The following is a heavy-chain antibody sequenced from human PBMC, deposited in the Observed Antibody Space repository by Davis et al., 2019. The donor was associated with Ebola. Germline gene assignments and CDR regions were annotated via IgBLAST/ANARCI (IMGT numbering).Heavy chain of an antibody. J-gene: IGHJ4*02. CDR3: ARDMGIAGRDY. CDR1: GGSISSGGYS. D-gene: IGHD6-13*01. CDR2: VYTSGST. Sequence: PSETLSLTCAVSGGSISSGGYSWSWIRQPAGRGLEWIGRVYTSGSTNYNPSLKSRVTMSLDMSKNQFSLKLSSVTAADTAVYYCARDMGIAGRDYWGQGTLVTVSS. V-gene: IGHV4-61*02.